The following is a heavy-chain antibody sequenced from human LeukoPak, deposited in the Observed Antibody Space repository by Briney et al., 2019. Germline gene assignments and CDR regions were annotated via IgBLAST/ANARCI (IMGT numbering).Heavy chain of an antibody. CDR2: INPNSGGT. CDR1: GYTFTAYY. CDR3: ARDGDIAINWFDP. D-gene: IGHD5-12*01. Sequence: ASVKVSCKASGYTFTAYYMHWVRQAPGQGLEWMGWINPNSGGTNYAPKFQGRVTMTRDTSISTAYMELSRLRSDDTAVYYCARDGDIAINWFDPWGQGTLVTVSS. J-gene: IGHJ5*02. V-gene: IGHV1-2*02.